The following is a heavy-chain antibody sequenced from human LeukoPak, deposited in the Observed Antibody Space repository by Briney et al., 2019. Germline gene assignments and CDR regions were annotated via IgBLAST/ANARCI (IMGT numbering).Heavy chain of an antibody. V-gene: IGHV4-30-2*01. Sequence: PSETLSLTCTVSGGSISSGGYYWSWIRQPPGKGLEWIGYIYHSGSTYYNPSLKSRVTISVDTSKNQFSLKLSSVTAADTALYYCARYYYGSGSRPFDYWGQGTLVTVSS. CDR3: ARYYYGSGSRPFDY. D-gene: IGHD3-10*01. J-gene: IGHJ4*02. CDR1: GGSISSGGYY. CDR2: IYHSGST.